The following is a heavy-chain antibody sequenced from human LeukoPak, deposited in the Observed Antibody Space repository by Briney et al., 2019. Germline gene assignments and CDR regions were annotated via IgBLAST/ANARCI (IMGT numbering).Heavy chain of an antibody. D-gene: IGHD3-22*01. CDR2: ISSSGSTI. Sequence: GGSLRLSCAASGFTFRSYGMHWVRQAPGKGLEWVSYISSSGSTIYYADSVKGRFTISRDNAKNSLYLQMNSLRAEDTAVYYCARTIYYDSYYYYMDVWGKGTTVTVSS. CDR3: ARTIYYDSYYYYMDV. J-gene: IGHJ6*03. V-gene: IGHV3-48*04. CDR1: GFTFRSYG.